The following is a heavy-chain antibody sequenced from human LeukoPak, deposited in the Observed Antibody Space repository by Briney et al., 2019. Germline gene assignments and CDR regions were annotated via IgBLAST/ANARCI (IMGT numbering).Heavy chain of an antibody. V-gene: IGHV1-8*03. CDR3: ARGLVRPILEWLFEVDYMDV. CDR2: MNPNSGNT. D-gene: IGHD3-3*01. CDR1: GYTFTSYD. Sequence: GASVKVSCKASGYTFTSYDINWVRQATGQGLEWMGWMNPNSGNTGYALKFQGRVTITRNTSISTAYMELSSLRSEDTAVYYCARGLVRPILEWLFEVDYMDVWGKGATVTVSS. J-gene: IGHJ6*03.